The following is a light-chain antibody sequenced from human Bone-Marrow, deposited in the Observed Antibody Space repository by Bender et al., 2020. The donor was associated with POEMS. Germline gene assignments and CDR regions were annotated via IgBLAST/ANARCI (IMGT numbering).Light chain of an antibody. CDR1: SIGFYNY. J-gene: IGLJ2*01. CDR2: DVI. Sequence: QSALTQPRSVSGSPGQSVTITCSGSSIGFYNYVSWYQQHPGKATKLMIYDVIRRPSGVPDRFSGSRSGDTASLIISDLQTEDEADYYCCSCAGIYTDVLFGGGTKLTV. V-gene: IGLV2-11*01. CDR3: CSCAGIYTDVL.